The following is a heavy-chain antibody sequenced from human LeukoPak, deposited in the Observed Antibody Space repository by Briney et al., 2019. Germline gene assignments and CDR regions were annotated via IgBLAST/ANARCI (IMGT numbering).Heavy chain of an antibody. D-gene: IGHD2-15*01. CDR3: ASMGYRTPGYCSGGSCYSYYYYYGMDV. CDR1: GYTFTSYG. CDR2: ISAYNGNT. J-gene: IGHJ6*02. Sequence: ASVKVSCKASGYTFTSYGISWVRQAPGQGLEWMGWISAYNGNTNYAQKLQGRVTMTTDTSTSTAYMELRSLRSDDTAVYYCASMGYRTPGYCSGGSCYSYYYYYGMDVWGQGTTVTVSS. V-gene: IGHV1-18*01.